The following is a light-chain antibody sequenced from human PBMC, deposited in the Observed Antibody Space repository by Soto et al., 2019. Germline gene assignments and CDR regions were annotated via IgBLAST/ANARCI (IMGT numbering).Light chain of an antibody. V-gene: IGKV3-11*01. CDR2: GAS. CDR3: QQHSHWPPWT. J-gene: IGKJ1*01. Sequence: EVVLTQSPATLSLSPGERATLSCRASQNISTFLAWYQQKPGQAPRLLIYGASNRATGIPARFSGSGSGTDFTLTISSLESEDFAVYYCQQHSHWPPWTFGQVTRVEI. CDR1: QNISTF.